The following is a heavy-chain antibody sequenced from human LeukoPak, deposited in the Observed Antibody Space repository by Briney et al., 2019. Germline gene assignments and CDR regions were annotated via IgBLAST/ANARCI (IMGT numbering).Heavy chain of an antibody. CDR3: AKEFCSGGSCNLDY. V-gene: IGHV3-11*05. Sequence: GGSLRLSCAASGFTFSYYYMSWVRQAPGKGLEWVSYISSTSTYTNYADSVKGRFTISRDNAKNSLYLQMNSLRAEDTAVYYCAKEFCSGGSCNLDYWGQGTRVTVSS. CDR2: ISSTSTYT. CDR1: GFTFSYYY. J-gene: IGHJ4*02. D-gene: IGHD2-15*01.